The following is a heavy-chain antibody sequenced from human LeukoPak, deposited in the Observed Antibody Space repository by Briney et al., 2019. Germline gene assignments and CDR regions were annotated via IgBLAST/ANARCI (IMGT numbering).Heavy chain of an antibody. CDR2: INPNSGGT. D-gene: IGHD6-19*01. Sequence: GASVKVSCKASGYTFTGYYMHWVRQAPGQGLEWMGWINPNSGGTNYAQKFQGRVTMTRDTSISTAYMELSRLRSDDTAVYYCARATVAGASVFDYWGQGTLVTVSS. V-gene: IGHV1-2*02. CDR1: GYTFTGYY. J-gene: IGHJ4*02. CDR3: ARATVAGASVFDY.